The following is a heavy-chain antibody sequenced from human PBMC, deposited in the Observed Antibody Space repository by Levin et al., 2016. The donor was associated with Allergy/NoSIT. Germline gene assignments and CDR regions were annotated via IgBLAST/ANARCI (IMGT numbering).Heavy chain of an antibody. Sequence: GESLKISCAASGFTFSSYSMNWVRQAPGKGLEWVSSISSSSSYIYYADSVKGRFTISRDNAKNSLYLQMNSLRAEDTAVYYCAREESRQWLVAIGYWGQGTLGTVSS. CDR1: GFTFSSYS. V-gene: IGHV3-21*01. J-gene: IGHJ4*02. D-gene: IGHD6-19*01. CDR2: ISSSSSYI. CDR3: AREESRQWLVAIGY.